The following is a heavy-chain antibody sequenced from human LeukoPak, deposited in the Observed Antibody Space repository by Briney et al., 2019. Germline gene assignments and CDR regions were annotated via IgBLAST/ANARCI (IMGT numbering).Heavy chain of an antibody. V-gene: IGHV4-59*01. D-gene: IGHD6-19*01. CDR3: AAHRYSSGWYLGY. J-gene: IGHJ4*02. CDR2: IHHSGST. Sequence: SETLSPTCSVSGGSIRSYYWSWIRQPPGKGLEYIGYIHHSGSTNNNPSLESRVTISIDTAKNQFSLKLNSVTAADTALYYCAAHRYSSGWYLGYWGQGTLVTVSS. CDR1: GGSIRSYY.